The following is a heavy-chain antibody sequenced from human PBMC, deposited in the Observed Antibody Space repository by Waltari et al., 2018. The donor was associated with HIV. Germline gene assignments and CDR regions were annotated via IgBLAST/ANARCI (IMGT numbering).Heavy chain of an antibody. D-gene: IGHD4-4*01. Sequence: SGHFWSWIRQPPGKGLEWIGEINHSGSTNYNPSLKSQVTMSVDTSKKQFSLKVNSVTAADTAVYYCARGVGSNRYYYYGMDVWGQGTTVTVSS. J-gene: IGHJ6*02. CDR3: ARGVGSNRYYYYGMDV. CDR1: SGHF. V-gene: IGHV4-34*01. CDR2: INHSGST.